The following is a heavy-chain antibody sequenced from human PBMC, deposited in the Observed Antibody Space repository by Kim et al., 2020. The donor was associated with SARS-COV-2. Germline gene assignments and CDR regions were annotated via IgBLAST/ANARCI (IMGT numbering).Heavy chain of an antibody. Sequence: SQTLSLTCAISGDSVSSNSAAWNWIRQSPSRGLEWLGRTYYRSKWYNDYAVSVKSRITINPDTSKNQFSLQLNSVTPEDTAVYYCARLGKLEYSSSFYFDYWGQGTLVTVSS. V-gene: IGHV6-1*01. J-gene: IGHJ4*02. CDR1: GDSVSSNSAA. CDR3: ARLGKLEYSSSFYFDY. D-gene: IGHD6-13*01. CDR2: TYYRSKWYN.